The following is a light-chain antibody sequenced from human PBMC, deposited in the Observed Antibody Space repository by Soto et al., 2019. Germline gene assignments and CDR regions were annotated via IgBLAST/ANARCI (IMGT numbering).Light chain of an antibody. V-gene: IGKV1-5*01. CDR3: QQYNSYSPWT. CDR1: QSSSSW. Sequence: DIQMAQSPSTLPASVGDRVTIPGPASQSSSSWLAWYQQKPGKAPKLLIYDASSLESGVPSRFSGSGSGTEFTLTISSLQPDDFATYYCQQYNSYSPWTFGQGTKVDIK. CDR2: DAS. J-gene: IGKJ1*01.